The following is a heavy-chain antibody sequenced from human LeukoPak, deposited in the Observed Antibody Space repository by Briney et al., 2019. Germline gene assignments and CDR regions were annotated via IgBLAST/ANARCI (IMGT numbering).Heavy chain of an antibody. D-gene: IGHD4-11*01. CDR2: IYYTGNT. Sequence: SETLSLTCTVSGGSISGYYWSWIRQPPGKGLEWIGYIYYTGNTNYNPSLKSRVTILVDTSKNQFSLKLTSVTAADTAVYYCARLRATYRLRVGAFDLRGQGTLVTVSS. V-gene: IGHV4-59*13. J-gene: IGHJ3*01. CDR3: ARLRATYRLRVGAFDL. CDR1: GGSISGYY.